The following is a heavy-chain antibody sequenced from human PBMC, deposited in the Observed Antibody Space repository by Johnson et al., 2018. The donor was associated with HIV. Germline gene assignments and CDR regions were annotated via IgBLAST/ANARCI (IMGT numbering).Heavy chain of an antibody. CDR3: AKGGASYYDSPGDAFEI. V-gene: IGHV3-43D*03. J-gene: IGHJ3*02. D-gene: IGHD3-22*01. CDR2: ISWDGGST. CDR1: GFTFDDYA. Sequence: VQLVESGGVVVQPGGSLRLSCAASGFTFDDYAMHWVRQAPGKGLEWVSLISWDGGSTYYADSVKGRFTISRDNSKNSLYLQMNSLRAEDTALYYCAKGGASYYDSPGDAFEIWGQGTMVTVSS.